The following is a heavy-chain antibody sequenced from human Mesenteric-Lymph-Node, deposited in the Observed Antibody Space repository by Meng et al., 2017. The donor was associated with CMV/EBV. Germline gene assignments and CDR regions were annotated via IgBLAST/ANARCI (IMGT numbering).Heavy chain of an antibody. Sequence: QVPHQPWGAGLLKPSETLSLTFAVYGGSFSGYYWSWIRQPPGKGLEWIGEINHSGSTNYNPSLKSRVTISVDTSKNQFSLKLSSVTAADTAVYYCARHQRWLKSEGGFNYWGQGTLVTASS. J-gene: IGHJ4*02. CDR3: ARHQRWLKSEGGFNY. CDR1: GGSFSGYY. V-gene: IGHV4-34*01. D-gene: IGHD4-23*01. CDR2: INHSGST.